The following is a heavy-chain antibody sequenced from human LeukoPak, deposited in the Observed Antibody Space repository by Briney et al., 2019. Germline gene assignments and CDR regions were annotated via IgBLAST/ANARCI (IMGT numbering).Heavy chain of an antibody. D-gene: IGHD3-10*01. CDR1: GYTFSSFT. CDR3: ARHYGP. J-gene: IGHJ5*02. V-gene: IGHV4-39*01. Sequence: GSLRLSCAASGYTFSSFTLSWVRQAPGKGLEWIGIIYYSVSTYYNPSLKSRVTISVDTSKNQFSLKLNSVTAADTAVYYCARHYGPWGQGTLVTASS. CDR2: IYYSVST.